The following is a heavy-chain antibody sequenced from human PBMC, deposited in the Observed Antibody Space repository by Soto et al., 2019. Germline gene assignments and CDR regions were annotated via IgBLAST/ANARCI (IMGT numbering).Heavy chain of an antibody. CDR3: ARHSPPSRNAYAMDV. V-gene: IGHV5-51*01. Sequence: GESLKISCKGSGYSFPTYWIAWVRQMPGKGLEWMGIIYPGDSDTIYRPSFQGQVTISADKSINTAYLQWSSLKASDSAMYYCARHSPPSRNAYAMDVCGQGPTVTVSS. CDR1: GYSFPTYW. J-gene: IGHJ6*02. CDR2: IYPGDSDT.